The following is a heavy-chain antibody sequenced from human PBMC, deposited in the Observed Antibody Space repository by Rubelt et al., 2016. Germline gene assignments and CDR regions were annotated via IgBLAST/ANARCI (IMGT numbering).Heavy chain of an antibody. D-gene: IGHD3-16*02. V-gene: IGHV1-18*01. J-gene: IGHJ6*02. CDR1: GYTFTSYG. CDR3: ARDPIERSIYGMDV. CDR2: ISAYNGNT. Sequence: QVQLVQSEAEVKKPGASVKVSCKASGYTFTSYGISWVRQAPGQGLEWMGWISAYNGNTNYAQKLPGRVTMTTDTSTSKADMELCGLGSDDTAVYYCARDPIERSIYGMDVWGQGTTVTVSS.